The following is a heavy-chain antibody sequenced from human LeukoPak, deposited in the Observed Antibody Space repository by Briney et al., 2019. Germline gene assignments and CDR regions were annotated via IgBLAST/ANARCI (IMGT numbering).Heavy chain of an antibody. V-gene: IGHV3-7*01. J-gene: IGHJ4*02. CDR1: GFTFSNAW. CDR2: IKLDGGEK. Sequence: GGSLRLSCAASGFTFSNAWMSWVRQAPGKGLEWVANIKLDGGEKYYVDSVKGRFTISRDNAKKSLYLQMNSLRDEDTAVYYCARDFFAFGGVIALLDYWGQGTLVTVSS. D-gene: IGHD3-16*02. CDR3: ARDFFAFGGVIALLDY.